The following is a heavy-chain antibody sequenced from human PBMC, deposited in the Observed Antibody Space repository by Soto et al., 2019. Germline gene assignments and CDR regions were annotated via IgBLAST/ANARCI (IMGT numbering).Heavy chain of an antibody. Sequence: EVQLVESGGGLVQPGGSLRLSCAASGFTFSSYWMSWVRQAPGKGLEWVANIKQDGSEKYYVDSVKGRFTISRDNAKNSLYMQMNSLSAEDTAVYYCASSYGYNYFDYWGQGTLVTVSS. CDR2: IKQDGSEK. CDR1: GFTFSSYW. D-gene: IGHD5-12*01. V-gene: IGHV3-7*01. CDR3: ASSYGYNYFDY. J-gene: IGHJ4*02.